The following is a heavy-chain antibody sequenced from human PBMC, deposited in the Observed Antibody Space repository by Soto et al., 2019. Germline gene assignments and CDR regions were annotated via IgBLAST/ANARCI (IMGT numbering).Heavy chain of an antibody. CDR3: ARDTVYYYYYYGMDV. D-gene: IGHD4-4*01. Sequence: SLRLSCAASGFTFSSYWMSWVRQAPGKGLEWVANIKQDGSEKYYVDSVKGRFTISRDNAKNSLYLQMNSLRAEDTAVYYCARDTVYYYYYYGMDVWGQGTTVTVSS. CDR1: GFTFSSYW. CDR2: IKQDGSEK. V-gene: IGHV3-7*01. J-gene: IGHJ6*02.